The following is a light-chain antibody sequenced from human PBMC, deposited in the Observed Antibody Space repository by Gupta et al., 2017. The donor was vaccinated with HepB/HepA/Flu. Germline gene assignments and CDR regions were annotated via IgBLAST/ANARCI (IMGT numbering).Light chain of an antibody. CDR1: QSLLHSDGYNY. V-gene: IGKV2-28*01. Sequence: DIVMTQSPLSLPVTPGEPASISCRSSQSLLHSDGYNYLNWYLQKPGQSPQLLIYLGSSRASGVPDRFSGSGSGTDFTLKISRVEAEDVGVYYCRQGLQTPSTFGQGTKVEIK. J-gene: IGKJ1*01. CDR2: LGS. CDR3: RQGLQTPST.